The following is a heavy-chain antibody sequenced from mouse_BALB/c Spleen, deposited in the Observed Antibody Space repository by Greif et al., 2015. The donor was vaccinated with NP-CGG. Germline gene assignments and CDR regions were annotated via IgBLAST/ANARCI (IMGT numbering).Heavy chain of an antibody. D-gene: IGHD1-1*01. CDR3: ARYVYYRRTFDY. CDR2: IDPGNGNT. V-gene: IGHV14-3*02. CDR1: GFTVTDTY. Sequence: EVQLQQSGAELVKPGASVRLSCTASGFTVTDTYLHWVKQRPEQGLEWIGRIDPGNGNTSYDPQFQGQAPITADTSSNTAYLQLSSLTSEDTAVYFCARYVYYRRTFDYWGQGTTLTVSS. J-gene: IGHJ2*01.